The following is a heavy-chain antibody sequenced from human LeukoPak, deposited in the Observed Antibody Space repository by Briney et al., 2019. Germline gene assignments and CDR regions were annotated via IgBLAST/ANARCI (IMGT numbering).Heavy chain of an antibody. D-gene: IGHD1-26*01. J-gene: IGHJ6*03. V-gene: IGHV7-4-1*02. CDR3: ARRANVGATYYYYYMDV. Sequence: ASVTVSFTASGYTFTIYAMNLVRQAPGQGLEWMGWINTNTGNPTYAQGFTGRFLFSLDTSVSTAYLQISSLKAEDTAVYYCARRANVGATYYYYYMDVWGKGTTVTVSS. CDR1: GYTFTIYA. CDR2: INTNTGNP.